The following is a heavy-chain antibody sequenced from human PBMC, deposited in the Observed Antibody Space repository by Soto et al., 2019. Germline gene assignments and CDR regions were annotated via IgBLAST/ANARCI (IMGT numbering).Heavy chain of an antibody. D-gene: IGHD3-9*01. Sequence: QVQLVQSGAEVKKPGSSVKVSCKASGGSFSNYAISWVRQAPGQGLEWMGGITPIFGRANYAQKFQGRVTITADESTSTAYMELSSLRSEDTAIYYCARGWSYDILTGFSYWGQGTLVTVSP. J-gene: IGHJ4*02. CDR2: ITPIFGRA. CDR3: ARGWSYDILTGFSY. CDR1: GGSFSNYA. V-gene: IGHV1-69*01.